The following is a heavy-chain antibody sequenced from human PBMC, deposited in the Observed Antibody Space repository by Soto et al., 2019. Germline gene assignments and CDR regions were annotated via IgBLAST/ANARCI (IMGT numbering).Heavy chain of an antibody. CDR2: FYPGDSDT. J-gene: IGHJ5*02. D-gene: IGHD1-1*01. CDR3: ARGESGSKFRTTSWFDV. Sequence: XESLTTSLKGCEDTFTNYWIVWVRQMPGKGLEWMGIFYPGDSDTRYSPSLQGHVTISADKSISTAYLQWGGLKASDSAMYYCARGESGSKFRTTSWFDVWGQGTLVTVSS. V-gene: IGHV5-51*01. CDR1: EDTFTNYW.